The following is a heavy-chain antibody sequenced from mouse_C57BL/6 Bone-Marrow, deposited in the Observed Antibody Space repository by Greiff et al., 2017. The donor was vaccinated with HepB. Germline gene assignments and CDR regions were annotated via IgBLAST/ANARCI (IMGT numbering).Heavy chain of an antibody. Sequence: DVKLQESGPGMVKPSQSLSLTCTVTGYSITSGYDWHWIRHFPGNKLEWMGYISYSGSTNYNPSLKSRISITHDTSKNHFFLKLNSVTTEDTATYYCARGDYDGVGAMDYWGQGTSVTVSS. V-gene: IGHV3-1*01. D-gene: IGHD2-4*01. J-gene: IGHJ4*01. CDR2: ISYSGST. CDR3: ARGDYDGVGAMDY. CDR1: GYSITSGYD.